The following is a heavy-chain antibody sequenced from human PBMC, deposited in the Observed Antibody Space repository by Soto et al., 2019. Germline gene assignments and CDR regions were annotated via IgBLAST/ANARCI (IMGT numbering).Heavy chain of an antibody. CDR2: ISAYNGNT. CDR1: GYTFTSYG. J-gene: IGHJ6*02. CDR3: ARVRGYDFWSGYYYYYYGMDV. Sequence: ASVKVSCKASGYTFTSYGISWVRQAPGQGLEWMGWISAYNGNTNYAQKIQGRVTMTTDTSTSTAYMELRSLRSDDTAVYYCARVRGYDFWSGYYYYYYGMDVWGQGTTVTVSS. D-gene: IGHD3-3*01. V-gene: IGHV1-18*01.